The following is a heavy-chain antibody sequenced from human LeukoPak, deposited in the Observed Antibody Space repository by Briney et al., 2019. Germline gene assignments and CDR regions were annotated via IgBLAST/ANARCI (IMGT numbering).Heavy chain of an antibody. CDR3: ARMSIAVAGIVQLNWFDP. V-gene: IGHV4-38-2*01. Sequence: PSETLSLTCDVSGSSVNSDQYWGWMRHSPGAGLEWVGSVHQTGSPYYNPSLGSRVSLSIDSTKNSFSLRLSSVTAADTATYYCARMSIAVAGIVQLNWFDPWGQGTLVTVSS. D-gene: IGHD6-19*01. CDR2: VHQTGSP. CDR1: GSSVNSDQY. J-gene: IGHJ5*02.